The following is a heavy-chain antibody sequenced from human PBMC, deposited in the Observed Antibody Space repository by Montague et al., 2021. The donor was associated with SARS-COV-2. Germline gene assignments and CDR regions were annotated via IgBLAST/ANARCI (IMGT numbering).Heavy chain of an antibody. D-gene: IGHD5-18*01. CDR2: IGSTGGST. CDR1: GFTFSIYA. Sequence: SLRLSCAASGFTFSIYAMTWVRQAPGKGLEWLSAIGSTGGSTYYADSVKGRFTISRDNSKNTLYLQMNSLRAEDTAVNYCAKGDTAMAPYDWFDPWGQGTLVTVSS. CDR3: AKGDTAMAPYDWFDP. J-gene: IGHJ5*02. V-gene: IGHV3-23*01.